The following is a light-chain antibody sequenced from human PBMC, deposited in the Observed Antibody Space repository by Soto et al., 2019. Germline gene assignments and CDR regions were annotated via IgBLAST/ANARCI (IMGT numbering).Light chain of an antibody. CDR2: DVS. V-gene: IGLV2-14*03. J-gene: IGLJ1*01. Sequence: QSVLTQPASVSGSPGQSITISCTGTSSDVGGYNYVSWYQHHPGKAPKLMIYDVSNRPSGISNRFSGSKSGNTASLTISGLQPEDEGDYYCSSYTNSNTRQIVFGTGTKVTVL. CDR3: SSYTNSNTRQIV. CDR1: SSDVGGYNY.